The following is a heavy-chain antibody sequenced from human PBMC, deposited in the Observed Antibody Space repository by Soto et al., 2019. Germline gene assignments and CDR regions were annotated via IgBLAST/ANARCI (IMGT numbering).Heavy chain of an antibody. V-gene: IGHV4-59*01. D-gene: IGHD5-18*01. CDR2: IYYSGST. J-gene: IGHJ4*02. CDR1: GGSISSYY. Sequence: SETLSLTCTVSGGSISSYYWSWIRHPPGKGLEWIGYIYYSGSTNYNPSLKSRVTISVDTSKNQLSLKLSSVTAADTAVYYCARGSRGYSDGYSYFDYWGQGTLVP. CDR3: ARGSRGYSDGYSYFDY.